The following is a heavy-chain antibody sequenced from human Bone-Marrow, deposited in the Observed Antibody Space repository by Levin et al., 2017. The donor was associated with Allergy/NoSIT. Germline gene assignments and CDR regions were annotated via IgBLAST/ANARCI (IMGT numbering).Heavy chain of an antibody. CDR2: IYTSGST. CDR3: ARDFRSGPHYYYYYMDV. CDR1: GGSISSGSYY. Sequence: PSETLSLTCTVSGGSISSGSYYWSWIRQPAGKGLEWIGRIYTSGSTNYNPSLKSRVTISVDTSKNQFSLKLSSVTAADTAVYYCARDFRSGPHYYYYYMDVWGKGTTVTVSS. V-gene: IGHV4-61*02. J-gene: IGHJ6*03.